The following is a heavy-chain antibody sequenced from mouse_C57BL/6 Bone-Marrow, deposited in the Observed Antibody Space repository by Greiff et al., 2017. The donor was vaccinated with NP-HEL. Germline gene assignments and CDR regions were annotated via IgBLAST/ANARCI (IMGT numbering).Heavy chain of an antibody. D-gene: IGHD1-1*01. Sequence: EVKLLESGPELVKPGASVKISCKASGYSFTDYNMNWVKQSTGKSLEWIGVINPNYGTTSYNQKFKGKATLTVDQSSSTAYMQLNSLTSEDSAVYYCARGDYYGSSPYYYAMDYWGQGTSVTVSS. CDR3: ARGDYYGSSPYYYAMDY. CDR2: INPNYGTT. CDR1: GYSFTDYN. V-gene: IGHV1-39*01. J-gene: IGHJ4*01.